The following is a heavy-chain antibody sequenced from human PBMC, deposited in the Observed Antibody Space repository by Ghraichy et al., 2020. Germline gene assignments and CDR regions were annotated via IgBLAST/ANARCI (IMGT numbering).Heavy chain of an antibody. J-gene: IGHJ6*02. Sequence: SETLSLTCAVSGGSISSSNWWSWVRQPPGKGLEWIGEIYHSGSTNYNPSLKSRVTISVAKSKNQFSLKLSSVTAADTAVYYCASGLHGRPSSGWYRPNYYYGMDVWGQGTTVTVSS. CDR3: ASGLHGRPSSGWYRPNYYYGMDV. D-gene: IGHD6-19*01. V-gene: IGHV4-4*02. CDR1: GGSISSSNW. CDR2: IYHSGST.